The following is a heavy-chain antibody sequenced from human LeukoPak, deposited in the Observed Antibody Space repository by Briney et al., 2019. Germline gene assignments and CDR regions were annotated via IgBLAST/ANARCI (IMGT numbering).Heavy chain of an antibody. CDR3: ARGLFLSGYLDAFDL. D-gene: IGHD3-22*01. Sequence: GGSLRLSCAASGFIVSNKYMTWVRQAPGKGLGWVSLIYSDGRTYYADSVRGRCTISRDNSKNTLYVQMNSLRVEDTAVYYCARGLFLSGYLDAFDLWGQGTVATVSS. CDR1: GFIVSNKY. CDR2: IYSDGRT. V-gene: IGHV3-53*01. J-gene: IGHJ3*01.